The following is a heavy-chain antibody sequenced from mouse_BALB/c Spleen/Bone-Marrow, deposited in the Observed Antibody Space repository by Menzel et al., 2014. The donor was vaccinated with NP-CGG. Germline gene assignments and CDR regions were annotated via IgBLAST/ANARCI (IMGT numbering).Heavy chain of an antibody. CDR2: INPYNGVT. J-gene: IGHJ3*01. CDR1: GYSFTGYF. D-gene: IGHD2-3*01. V-gene: IGHV1-37*01. Sequence: EVQLQQSGPELVKPGASVKISCKASGYSFTGYFMNWVKQSHGKSLEWIGRINPYNGVTFYNQKFKGKATLTVDKSSSTAHMELLSPTSEDSAVYYCGGQDGYYGGFAYWGQGTLVTVSA. CDR3: GGQDGYYGGFAY.